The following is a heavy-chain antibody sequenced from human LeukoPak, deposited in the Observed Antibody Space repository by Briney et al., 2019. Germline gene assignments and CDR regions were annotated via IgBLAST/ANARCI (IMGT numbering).Heavy chain of an antibody. Sequence: GGSLRLSCAASGFTFSSYGMHWVRQAPGKGLEWVAVISYDGSNKYYADSVKGRFTISRDNSKNTLYLQMNSLRAEDTAVYYCAKDRRVRVVVTAIDFDYWSQATMDT. V-gene: IGHV3-30*18. D-gene: IGHD2-21*02. CDR3: AKDRRVRVVVTAIDFDY. J-gene: IGHJ4*02. CDR2: ISYDGSNK. CDR1: GFTFSSYG.